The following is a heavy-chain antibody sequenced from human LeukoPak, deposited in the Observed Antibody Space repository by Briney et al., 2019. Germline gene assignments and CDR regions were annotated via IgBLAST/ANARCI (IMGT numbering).Heavy chain of an antibody. J-gene: IGHJ3*02. V-gene: IGHV4-39*02. CDR2: IYYSGST. CDR3: ARETRITMIVVAGGVGAFDI. CDR1: GGSISSSSYY. Sequence: SETLSLTCTVSGGSISSSSYYWGWIRQPPGKGLEWIGSIYYSGSTYYNPSLKSRVTISVDTSKNQFSLQLNSVTPEDTAVYYCARETRITMIVVAGGVGAFDIWGQGTMVTVSS. D-gene: IGHD3-22*01.